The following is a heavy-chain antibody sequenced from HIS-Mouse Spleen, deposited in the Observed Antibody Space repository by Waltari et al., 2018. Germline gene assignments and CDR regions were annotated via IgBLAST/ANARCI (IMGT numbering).Heavy chain of an antibody. CDR2: ISYDGSNK. J-gene: IGHJ4*02. D-gene: IGHD6-13*01. V-gene: IGHV3-30-3*01. Sequence: QVQLVESGGGVVQPGRSLSLSCAASGFTFSSYSMHWVRQAPGKGLEWVAVISYDGSNKYYADSVKGRFTISRDNSKNTLYLQMNSLRAEDTAVYYCARGGIAAAGGPFDYWGQGTLVTVSS. CDR1: GFTFSSYS. CDR3: ARGGIAAAGGPFDY.